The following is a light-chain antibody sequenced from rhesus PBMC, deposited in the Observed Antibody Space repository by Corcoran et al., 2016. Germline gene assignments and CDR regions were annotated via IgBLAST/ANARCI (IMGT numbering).Light chain of an antibody. Sequence: QVILTQSPATLSLSPGERATLSCRASQIVSSYLAWYQQKPGQAPRLLIYGESSRATGIPDRFSGSGSETEFTLTISILEPEDFAVYYGKKYSSSPYSFGQWTKVEIK. CDR1: QIVSSY. J-gene: IGKJ2*01. CDR2: GES. CDR3: KKYSSSPYS. V-gene: IGKV3-53*01.